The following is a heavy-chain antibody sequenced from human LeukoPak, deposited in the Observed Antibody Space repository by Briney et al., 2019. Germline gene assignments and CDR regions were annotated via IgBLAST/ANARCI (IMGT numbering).Heavy chain of an antibody. CDR3: ARVQGGGFRTADF. D-gene: IGHD3-10*01. CDR1: GYTFRNYM. CDR2: ILEDGSIQ. V-gene: IGHV3-30*04. Sequence: GRSLRLSCAASGYTFRNYMMHWVREAPGKGLDWVAVILEDGSIQHYADSVKGRFTISRDNSRNTVFLQMNSLRGEDTAIYYCARVQGGGFRTADFWGQGTVVTVSS. J-gene: IGHJ4*02.